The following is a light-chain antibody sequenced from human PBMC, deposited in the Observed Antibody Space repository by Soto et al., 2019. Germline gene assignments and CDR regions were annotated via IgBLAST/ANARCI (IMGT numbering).Light chain of an antibody. V-gene: IGKV3-15*01. CDR1: ESTNNY. Sequence: EIVMTQSPATLSVSPGARAPLSCRASESTNNYLAWYQQHPGQAPRLLIDGASTRAAGTPPRFSGSGSGTEFTLTISSLQSEDFAVYYCQQYNKWPLTFGGGTKVDIK. CDR2: GAS. CDR3: QQYNKWPLT. J-gene: IGKJ4*01.